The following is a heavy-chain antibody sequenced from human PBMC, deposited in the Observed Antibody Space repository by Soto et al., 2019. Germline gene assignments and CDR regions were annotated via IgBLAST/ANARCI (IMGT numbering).Heavy chain of an antibody. CDR2: TYYRSKWYN. V-gene: IGHV6-1*01. Sequence: SQTRSLPCAISGHSVSSSSAAWNLIRQSPSRGLEWLGRTYYRSKWYNDYAVSVKSRITINPDTSKNQFSLQLNSVTPEDTAVYYCARDRGYSYPNDYWGQGTLVTVSS. CDR3: ARDRGYSYPNDY. CDR1: GHSVSSSSAA. D-gene: IGHD5-18*01. J-gene: IGHJ4*02.